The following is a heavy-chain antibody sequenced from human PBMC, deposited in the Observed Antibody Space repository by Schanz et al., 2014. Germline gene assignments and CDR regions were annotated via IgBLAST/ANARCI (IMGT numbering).Heavy chain of an antibody. D-gene: IGHD3-10*01. Sequence: VHLLDSGGGLVQPGGSLRLSCAASGFTFSIYAMHWVRQAPGKGLEYVSAISHDGYSTYYADSVKGRFTISRDNSKNTVHLQMNSLRAEDTAVYYCAKQHIVRGVIYLNWFDSWGQGTLVTVSS. J-gene: IGHJ5*01. CDR2: ISHDGYST. V-gene: IGHV3-64*04. CDR3: AKQHIVRGVIYLNWFDS. CDR1: GFTFSIYA.